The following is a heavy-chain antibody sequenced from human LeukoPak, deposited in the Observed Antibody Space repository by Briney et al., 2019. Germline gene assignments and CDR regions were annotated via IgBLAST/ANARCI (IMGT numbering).Heavy chain of an antibody. CDR2: ISTTGSSI. D-gene: IGHD6-19*01. V-gene: IGHV3-48*03. CDR1: GYTFSSYE. J-gene: IGHJ4*02. Sequence: GGSLRLSCAASGYTFSSYEMNWVRQAPGKGLEWVSYISTTGSSIYYADSVKGRFTISRDNVKNLLYLQMNSLRAEDTAVYYCARVQRGIAVALDYWGQGTLATVSS. CDR3: ARVQRGIAVALDY.